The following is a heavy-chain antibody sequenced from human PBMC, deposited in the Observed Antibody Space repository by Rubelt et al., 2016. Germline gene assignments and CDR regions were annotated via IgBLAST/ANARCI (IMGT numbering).Heavy chain of an antibody. CDR2: ISFDGTNE. CDR3: ARYPFRSYFDY. Sequence: VQLLESGGGVVQPGTSLRLSCVASGFTFSDHAMHWVRQAPGRGLEWVALISFDGTNEYYANSVKGRFTISRDSSKNTLYLQMNSLRAEDTAVYYCARYPFRSYFDYWGQGTLVTVSS. D-gene: IGHD3-3*02. CDR1: GFTFSDHA. J-gene: IGHJ4*01. V-gene: IGHV3-30*04.